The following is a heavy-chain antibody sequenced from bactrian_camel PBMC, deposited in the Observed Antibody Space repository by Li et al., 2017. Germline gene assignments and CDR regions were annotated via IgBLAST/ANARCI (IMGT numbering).Heavy chain of an antibody. CDR1: GFTFSSYA. V-gene: IGHV3S31*01. Sequence: VQLVESGGGLVQPGGSLSLSCAASGFTFSSYAMSWVRQAPGKGLEWVSAISGGGITYYADSVKGRFTISRDNAKKTLYLQMSSLEPDDTAVYYCAVGGACSGGYWPRVSSWGQGTQVTVS. CDR2: ISGGGIT. J-gene: IGHJ6*01. CDR3: AVGGACSGGYWPRVSS. D-gene: IGHD1*01.